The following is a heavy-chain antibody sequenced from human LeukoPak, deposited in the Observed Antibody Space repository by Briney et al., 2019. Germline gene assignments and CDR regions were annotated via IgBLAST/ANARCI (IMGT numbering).Heavy chain of an antibody. CDR2: IYYSGST. J-gene: IGHJ2*01. CDR1: GGSISSSSYY. Sequence: PSETLSLTCTVSGGSISSSSYYWGWIRQPPGKGLEWIGSIYYSGSTYYNPSLKSLVTISVDTSKNQFSLKLSSVTAADTAVYYCARHLRRFYGDSYWYLDLWGRGTLVTVSS. V-gene: IGHV4-39*01. D-gene: IGHD4-17*01. CDR3: ARHLRRFYGDSYWYLDL.